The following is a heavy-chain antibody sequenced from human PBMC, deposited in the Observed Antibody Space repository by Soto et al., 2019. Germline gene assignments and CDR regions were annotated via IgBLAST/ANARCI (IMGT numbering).Heavy chain of an antibody. CDR1: GYTFTSYG. Sequence: KNGLASVKVSCKASGYTFTSYGISWVRQAPGQGLEWMGWISPYSGNTNYAQKLQGRVTMTTNTSMSTAYMELSSLRSEHTAVYSCARASSIAARPLSLAYYYYMEVWGKATTVTV. D-gene: IGHD6-6*01. V-gene: IGHV1-18*01. CDR2: ISPYSGNT. CDR3: ARASSIAARPLSLAYYYYMEV. J-gene: IGHJ6*03.